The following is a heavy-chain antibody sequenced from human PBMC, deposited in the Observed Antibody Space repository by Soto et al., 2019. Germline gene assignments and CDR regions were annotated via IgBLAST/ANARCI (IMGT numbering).Heavy chain of an antibody. CDR3: ARGYCTTTICDPWCEH. Sequence: GESLKISCTGVGYSFTSYWIGWVRQIPWKGLEWMGTIYPFDSDTRYSPSFQGQVTISADKSITTAYLQWSSLKASDTAMYYCARGYCTTTICDPWCEHWGQGTLVNVSS. D-gene: IGHD2-2*01. V-gene: IGHV5-51*01. CDR2: IYPFDSDT. CDR1: GYSFTSYW. J-gene: IGHJ5*02.